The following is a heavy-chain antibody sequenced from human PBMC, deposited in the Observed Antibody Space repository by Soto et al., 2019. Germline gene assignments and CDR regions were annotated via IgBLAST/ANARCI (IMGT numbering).Heavy chain of an antibody. J-gene: IGHJ4*02. CDR1: GGSFSGYY. Sequence: QVQLQQWGAGLLKPSETLSLTCAVYGGSFSGYYWNWIRQTPEKGLEWIGQINHRGSTLHSPSLKSRVSISVDTFKNQFSLILSSVTAADTAVYYCARDPFCSSTNCYSGRFDYWGQGTLVTVSS. D-gene: IGHD2-2*01. V-gene: IGHV4-34*02. CDR2: INHRGST. CDR3: ARDPFCSSTNCYSGRFDY.